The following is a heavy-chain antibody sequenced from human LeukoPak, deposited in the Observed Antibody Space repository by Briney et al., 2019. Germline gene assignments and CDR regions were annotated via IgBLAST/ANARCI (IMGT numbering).Heavy chain of an antibody. CDR3: ARESDSSGWYDS. CDR1: GFSFDDYA. V-gene: IGHV3-43*02. Sequence: GGSLRLSCAAPGFSFDDYAIHWVRQAPGKGLEWVSLISGDGGSTFYADSVKGRFTISRDNSKNSLYLQMSSLRSEDTALYYCARESDSSGWYDSWGQGTLVTVSS. D-gene: IGHD3-22*01. J-gene: IGHJ5*01. CDR2: ISGDGGST.